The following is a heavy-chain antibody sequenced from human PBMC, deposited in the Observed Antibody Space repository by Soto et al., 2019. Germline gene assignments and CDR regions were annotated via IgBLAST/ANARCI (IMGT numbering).Heavy chain of an antibody. J-gene: IGHJ6*02. D-gene: IGHD5-12*01. V-gene: IGHV1-18*04. CDR2: ISVYNGNT. CDR3: ARDPGRGYDSYYYVYGMDV. CDR1: GYTFTSYG. Sequence: ASVKVSCKASGYTFTSYGISLVRQAPGQVLEWMGWISVYNGNTKFAQRAQGRLTMTTETSTSTAYMEMRSLRCDEPAVYYCARDPGRGYDSYYYVYGMDVWGQGTTVTVSS.